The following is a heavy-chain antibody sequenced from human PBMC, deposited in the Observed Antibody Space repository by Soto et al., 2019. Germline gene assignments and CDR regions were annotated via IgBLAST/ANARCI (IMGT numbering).Heavy chain of an antibody. CDR3: ARGMIAAAGTSLDY. V-gene: IGHV3-33*01. D-gene: IGHD6-13*01. Sequence: QVQLVESGGGVVQPGRSLRLSCAAPGFTFSSYGMHWVRQAPGKGLEWVAVIWYDGSNKYYADSVKGRFTISRDNSKNTLYLQMNSLRAEDTAVYYCARGMIAAAGTSLDYWGQGTLVTVSS. J-gene: IGHJ4*02. CDR2: IWYDGSNK. CDR1: GFTFSSYG.